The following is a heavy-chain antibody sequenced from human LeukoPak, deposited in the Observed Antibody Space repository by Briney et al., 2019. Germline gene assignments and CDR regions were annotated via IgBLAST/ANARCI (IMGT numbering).Heavy chain of an antibody. J-gene: IGHJ4*02. V-gene: IGHV3-21*01. D-gene: IGHD6-19*01. CDR2: ISSSSYI. CDR1: GFTFSSYS. Sequence: PGGSLRLSCAASGFTFSSYSMNWVRQAPGKGLEWVSSISSSSYIYYADSVKGRFTISRDNAKNSLYLQMNSLRAEDTAVYYCARVPYSSGWYAVYYFDYWGQGTLVTVSS. CDR3: ARVPYSSGWYAVYYFDY.